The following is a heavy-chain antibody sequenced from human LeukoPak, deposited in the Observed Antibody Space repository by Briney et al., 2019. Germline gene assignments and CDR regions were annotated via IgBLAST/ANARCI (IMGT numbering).Heavy chain of an antibody. D-gene: IGHD4-17*01. J-gene: IGHJ4*02. CDR1: GFTISTYG. Sequence: PGRSLRFSCAASGFTISTYGLHWVRQAPGKGLEWVAVIWHDGSNKYYADSVKGRFTISRDSSKNMLYLQMNSLRAEDTAAYYCARGKTTVTTGELAYWGQGTLVTVSS. V-gene: IGHV3-33*01. CDR2: IWHDGSNK. CDR3: ARGKTTVTTGELAY.